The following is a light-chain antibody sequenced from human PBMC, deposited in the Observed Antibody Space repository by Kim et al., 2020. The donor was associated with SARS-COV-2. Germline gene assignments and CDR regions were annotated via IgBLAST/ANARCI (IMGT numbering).Light chain of an antibody. Sequence: GGTVTLPCGSSTGAVTSGHYPLWFQQKPGQAPRTLIYDTNNRHSWTPARFSGSLLGGKAALTLSGAQPEDEAEYYCLLSYSGAQVVFGGGTQLTVL. CDR2: DTN. CDR3: LLSYSGAQVV. CDR1: TGAVTSGHY. V-gene: IGLV7-46*01. J-gene: IGLJ2*01.